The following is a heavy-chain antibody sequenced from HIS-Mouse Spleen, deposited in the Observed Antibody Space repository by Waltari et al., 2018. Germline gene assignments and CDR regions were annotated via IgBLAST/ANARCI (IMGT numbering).Heavy chain of an antibody. CDR3: AREAAAGNRGPEYFQH. D-gene: IGHD6-13*01. CDR1: GYTFTGYY. Sequence: QVQLVQSGAEVKKPGASVKVSCKASGYTFTGYYMHWVRQAPGQGLEWMGWINPNSGGTNYAQKFQGRVTMTRDTSISTAYMELSRLRSDDTAVYYCAREAAAGNRGPEYFQHWGQGTLVTVSS. CDR2: INPNSGGT. J-gene: IGHJ1*01. V-gene: IGHV1-2*02.